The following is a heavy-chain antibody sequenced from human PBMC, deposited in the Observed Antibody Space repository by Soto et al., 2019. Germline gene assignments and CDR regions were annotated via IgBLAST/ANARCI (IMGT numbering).Heavy chain of an antibody. CDR1: GGTFSSYA. J-gene: IGHJ6*02. D-gene: IGHD2-2*01. Sequence: SVKVSCKASGGTFSSYAISWVRQAPGQGLEWMGGIIPIFGTANYAQKFQGRVTITADESTSTAYMELSSLRSEDTAVYYCARAQYQLYYYYYGMDVWGQGTTVTVSS. CDR3: ARAQYQLYYYYYGMDV. CDR2: IIPIFGTA. V-gene: IGHV1-69*13.